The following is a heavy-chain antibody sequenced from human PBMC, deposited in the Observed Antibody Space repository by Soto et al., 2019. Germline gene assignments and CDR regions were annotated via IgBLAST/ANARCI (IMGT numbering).Heavy chain of an antibody. CDR1: GGTFSSYA. CDR2: IIPIFGTA. J-gene: IGHJ6*02. Sequence: GASVKVSCKASGGTFSSYAISWVRQAPGQGLEWMGGIIPIFGTANYAQKFQGRVTITADESTSTAYMELSSLRSEDTALYYCARDSPEAGYYYYGMDVWGQGTTVTVSS. V-gene: IGHV1-69*13. CDR3: ARDSPEAGYYYYGMDV. D-gene: IGHD6-13*01.